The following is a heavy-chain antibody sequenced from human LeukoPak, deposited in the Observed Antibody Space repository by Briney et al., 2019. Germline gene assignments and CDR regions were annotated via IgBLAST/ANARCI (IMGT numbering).Heavy chain of an antibody. CDR1: GYTFTSYD. CDR2: MNPNSGNT. Sequence: ASVKVSCKASGYTFTSYDINWVRQATGQGLEWMGWMNPNSGNTGYAQKFQGRVTMTRNTSISTAYMELSSLRSEDTAVYYCARGLLRLRLGELSLGAYWGQGTLVTVSS. CDR3: ARGLLRLRLGELSLGAY. V-gene: IGHV1-8*01. D-gene: IGHD3-16*02. J-gene: IGHJ4*02.